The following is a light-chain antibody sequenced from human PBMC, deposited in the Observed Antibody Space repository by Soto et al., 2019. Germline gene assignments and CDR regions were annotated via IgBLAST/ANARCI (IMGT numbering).Light chain of an antibody. Sequence: EIMMTQSPATLSLSPGERATLSCRASQSVGKYLVWYQQKPGQAPRLLIYDASERATGIPARFSGSGSETDFTLTISSLEPEDFGVYYCLHRMNWPLTFGQGTRLEI. CDR1: QSVGKY. J-gene: IGKJ5*01. CDR2: DAS. CDR3: LHRMNWPLT. V-gene: IGKV3-11*01.